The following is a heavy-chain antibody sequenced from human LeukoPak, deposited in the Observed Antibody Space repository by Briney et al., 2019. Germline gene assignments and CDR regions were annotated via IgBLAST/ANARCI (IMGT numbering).Heavy chain of an antibody. J-gene: IGHJ4*02. Sequence: APVKVSCKASGYTFTSYGISWVRQAPGQGLEWTGWISAYNGNTNYAQKLQGRVTMTTDTSTSTAYMELRSLRSDDTAVYYCARDKGKLELTDYWGQGTLVTVSS. CDR1: GYTFTSYG. D-gene: IGHD1-7*01. CDR3: ARDKGKLELTDY. V-gene: IGHV1-18*01. CDR2: ISAYNGNT.